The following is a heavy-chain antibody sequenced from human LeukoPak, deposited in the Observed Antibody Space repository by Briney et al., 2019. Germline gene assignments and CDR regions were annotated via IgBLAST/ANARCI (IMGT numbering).Heavy chain of an antibody. D-gene: IGHD3-10*01. CDR1: GFRFSSYG. Sequence: GGSLRLSCAASGFRFSSYGMHWVRQAPGKGLEWVAVISFDGSSKYYADSVKGRFTISGDNSKNTLFLQMNSLRAEDTAVYYCAKVAQGWFGELLPFDIWGQGTMVTVSS. V-gene: IGHV3-30*18. J-gene: IGHJ3*02. CDR3: AKVAQGWFGELLPFDI. CDR2: ISFDGSSK.